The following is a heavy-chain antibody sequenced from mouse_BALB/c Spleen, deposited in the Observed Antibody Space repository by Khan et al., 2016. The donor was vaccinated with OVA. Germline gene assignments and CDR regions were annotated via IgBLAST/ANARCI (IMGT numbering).Heavy chain of an antibody. CDR2: ISYSGNT. V-gene: IGHV3-2*02. CDR1: GYSITSDYA. CDR3: ARIYGGDFDY. J-gene: IGHJ2*01. Sequence: EVQLQESGPGLVKPSQSLSLTCTVTGYSITSDYAWNWIRQFPGNKLEWMGYISYSGNTKYNPSLKSRISITRDTSENQFFLQLNSVTIEDTATYYCARIYGGDFDYWDQGTTLTVSS. D-gene: IGHD1-1*01.